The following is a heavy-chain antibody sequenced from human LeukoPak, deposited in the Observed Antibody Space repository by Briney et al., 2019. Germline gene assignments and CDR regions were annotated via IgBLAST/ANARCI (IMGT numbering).Heavy chain of an antibody. CDR2: TKSRTDGGTT. Sequence: GGSLRLSCEVSGFSVNDGWMNWVRQAPGKGLEWVANTKSRTDGGTTEYAAPVNGRFSVSVDGSKNTFYLQMNSLKAEDTALYYCTTKLGFTYGVDFWGQGTLVTVSA. CDR1: GFSVNDGW. CDR3: TTKLGFTYGVDF. V-gene: IGHV3-15*01. D-gene: IGHD5-18*01. J-gene: IGHJ4*02.